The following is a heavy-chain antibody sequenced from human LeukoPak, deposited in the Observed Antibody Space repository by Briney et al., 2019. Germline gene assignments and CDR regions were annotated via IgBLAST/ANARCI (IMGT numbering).Heavy chain of an antibody. V-gene: IGHV3-53*01. D-gene: IGHD2-2*01. J-gene: IGHJ4*02. Sequence: GGSLRLSCAASGRTVSSNYMSWVRQAPGKGLEWVSLIYAGGSTYYADAVKGRFTISRDNSKNTLYLQMNSLRAEDTAVYYCAKAGAYCSSTSCYYYFDYWGQGTLVTVSS. CDR3: AKAGAYCSSTSCYYYFDY. CDR1: GRTVSSNY. CDR2: IYAGGST.